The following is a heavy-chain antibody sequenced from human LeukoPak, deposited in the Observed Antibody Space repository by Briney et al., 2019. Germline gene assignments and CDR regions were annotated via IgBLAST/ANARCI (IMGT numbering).Heavy chain of an antibody. J-gene: IGHJ4*02. V-gene: IGHV3-23*01. CDR2: ISGSGGST. Sequence: GGSLRLSCAASGFTFSSYAMSWVRQAPGKGLECVSAISGSGGSTYYADSVKGRFTISRDNSKNTLYLQMNSLRAEDTAVYYCAKVPVVPAAPRVYYFDYWGQGTLVTVSS. CDR3: AKVPVVPAAPRVYYFDY. CDR1: GFTFSSYA. D-gene: IGHD2-2*01.